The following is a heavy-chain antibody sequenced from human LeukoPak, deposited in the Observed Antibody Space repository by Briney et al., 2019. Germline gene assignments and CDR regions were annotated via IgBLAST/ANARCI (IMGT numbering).Heavy chain of an antibody. CDR3: ATSNLEWLFNFYY. J-gene: IGHJ4*02. Sequence: QPGGSLRLSCAASGFTFSSYWMSWVRQAPGKGLEWVANIRQDGNEKYYVDSVKGRFIISRDNAKNSLYLQINSLRAEDTAVYFCATSNLEWLFNFYYWGQGTLVTVSS. CDR1: GFTFSSYW. D-gene: IGHD3-3*01. V-gene: IGHV3-7*03. CDR2: IRQDGNEK.